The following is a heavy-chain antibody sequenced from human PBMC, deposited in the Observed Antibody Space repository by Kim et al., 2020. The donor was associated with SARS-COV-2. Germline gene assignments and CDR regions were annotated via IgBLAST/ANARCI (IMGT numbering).Heavy chain of an antibody. Sequence: GGSLRLSCAASGFTFSSYSMNWVRQAPGKGLEWVSSISSSSSYIYYADSVKGRFTISRDNAKNSLYLQMNSLRAEDTAVYYCARVSRGYVWGSPNLPYYFDYWGQGTLVTVSS. CDR2: ISSSSSYI. CDR1: GFTFSSYS. J-gene: IGHJ4*02. V-gene: IGHV3-21*01. D-gene: IGHD3-16*01. CDR3: ARVSRGYVWGSPNLPYYFDY.